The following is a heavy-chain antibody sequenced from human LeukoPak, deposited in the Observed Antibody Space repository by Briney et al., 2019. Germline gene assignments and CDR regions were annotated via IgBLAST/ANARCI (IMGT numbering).Heavy chain of an antibody. CDR2: ILLTLGIA. CDR3: ARSVRGYGLNKIYGMDV. CDR1: RATFCCYP. V-gene: IGHV1-69*02. Sequence: SRATFCCYPISSVCPPPGPALEWMGLILLTLGIANYAQNSQGRVTITTDKSTSTAYMELSSLRSEDTAVYYCARSVRGYGLNKIYGMDVWGQGTTVTVSS. J-gene: IGHJ6*02. D-gene: IGHD3-22*01.